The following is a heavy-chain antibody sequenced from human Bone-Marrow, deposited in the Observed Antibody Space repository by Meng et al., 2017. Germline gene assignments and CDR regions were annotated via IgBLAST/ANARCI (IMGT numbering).Heavy chain of an antibody. D-gene: IGHD5-24*01. Sequence: ASVKVSCKASGYTFAAYWIQWVRQAPGQGLEWMGRINPNSGGTNYAQKFQGRVTMTRDTSISTAYMELSRLRSDDTAVYYCARDWGWLQDYYYYYGMDVWGQGTTVTVSS. CDR3: ARDWGWLQDYYYYYGMDV. V-gene: IGHV1-2*06. J-gene: IGHJ6*02. CDR1: GYTFAAYW. CDR2: INPNSGGT.